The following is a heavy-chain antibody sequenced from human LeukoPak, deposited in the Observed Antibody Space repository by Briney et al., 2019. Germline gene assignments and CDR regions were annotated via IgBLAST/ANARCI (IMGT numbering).Heavy chain of an antibody. CDR1: GYTFTSYG. CDR2: ISAYNGNT. Sequence: ASVKVSCKASGYTFTSYGISWVRQAPGQGLEWMGWISAYNGNTNYAQKLQGRVTMTTDTSTSTAYMELRSLRSDDTAVYYCARDIDPYYYGSGSNDAFDIWGQGTMVTVSS. V-gene: IGHV1-18*01. CDR3: ARDIDPYYYGSGSNDAFDI. D-gene: IGHD3-10*01. J-gene: IGHJ3*02.